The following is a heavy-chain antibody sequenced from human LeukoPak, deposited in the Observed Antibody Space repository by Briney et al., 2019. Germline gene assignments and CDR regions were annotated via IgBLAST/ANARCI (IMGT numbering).Heavy chain of an antibody. CDR3: ATDGYDSSGYYLFDY. V-gene: IGHV3-74*01. Sequence: GGSLRLSRAASGFTFSSYWMHWVRQAPGRGLVWVSRVNSDGSTTSYADSVKGRFTISRDNAKNTVYLQMNSLRAEDTAVYYCATDGYDSSGYYLFDYRGQGTLVTVSS. CDR2: VNSDGSTT. D-gene: IGHD3-22*01. CDR1: GFTFSSYW. J-gene: IGHJ4*02.